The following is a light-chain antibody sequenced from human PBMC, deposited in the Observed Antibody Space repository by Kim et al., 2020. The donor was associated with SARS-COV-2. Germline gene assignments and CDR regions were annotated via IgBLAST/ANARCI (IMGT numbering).Light chain of an antibody. Sequence: YELTQPPSVSVSPGQTASITCSGDKLGDKYAYWYQQKPGQSPVVVIYQDRKRPSGIPERFSGSNSGNTATLTISGTQTMDEADYYCQAWDSSTAVFGGGT. J-gene: IGLJ3*02. CDR3: QAWDSSTAV. CDR1: KLGDKY. V-gene: IGLV3-1*01. CDR2: QDR.